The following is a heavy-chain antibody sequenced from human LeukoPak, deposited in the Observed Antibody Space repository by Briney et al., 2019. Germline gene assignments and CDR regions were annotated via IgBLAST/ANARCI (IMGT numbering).Heavy chain of an antibody. CDR2: MNPNSGNT. Sequence: ASVKVSCKASGYTFTSYDINWVRQAPGQGLEWMGWMNPNSGNTGYAQKFQGRVTMTRNTSISTAYMELSSLRSEDTAVYYCARSLSFDSFAFDIWGQGTMVTVSS. CDR3: ARSLSFDSFAFDI. J-gene: IGHJ3*02. V-gene: IGHV1-8*01. D-gene: IGHD3-3*01. CDR1: GYTFTSYD.